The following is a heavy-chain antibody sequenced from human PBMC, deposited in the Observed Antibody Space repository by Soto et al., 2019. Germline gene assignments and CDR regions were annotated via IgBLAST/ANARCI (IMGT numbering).Heavy chain of an antibody. J-gene: IGHJ4*02. CDR2: ISGSGGTT. V-gene: IGHV3-23*01. D-gene: IGHD2-15*01. Sequence: GGSLRLSCAASGFIFSSYAMSWVRQAPGKGLEWVSTISGSGGTTYYAESVKGRFTISRDKSKNTLFLQMSSLRAEDTAVYYCAKDFTVCTAGRCYSGEFDYWGQGTLVTVSS. CDR3: AKDFTVCTAGRCYSGEFDY. CDR1: GFIFSSYA.